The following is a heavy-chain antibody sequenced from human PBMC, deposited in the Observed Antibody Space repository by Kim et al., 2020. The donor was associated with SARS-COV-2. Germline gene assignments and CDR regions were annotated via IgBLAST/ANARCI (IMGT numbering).Heavy chain of an antibody. CDR3: ARAPYCSGGSCHQRYFDY. CDR1: GGYISSYY. Sequence: SETLSLTCTVSGGYISSYYWSWIRQPPGKGLEWIGYIYYSGSTNYNPSLKSRVTISVDTSKNQFSLKLSSVTAADTAVYYCARAPYCSGGSCHQRYFDYWGQGTLVTVSS. V-gene: IGHV4-59*08. CDR2: IYYSGST. J-gene: IGHJ4*02. D-gene: IGHD2-15*01.